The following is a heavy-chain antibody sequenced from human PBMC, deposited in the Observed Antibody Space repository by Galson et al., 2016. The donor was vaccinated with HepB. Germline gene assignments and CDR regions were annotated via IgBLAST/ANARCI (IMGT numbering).Heavy chain of an antibody. CDR1: GFTLSNYN. J-gene: IGHJ6*04. D-gene: IGHD1-7*01. V-gene: IGHV3-48*01. CDR2: ISTSSSAI. Sequence: SLRPSCAASGFTLSNYNMNWVRQAPGKGLEWVSYISTSSSAILYADSVKGRFTISRDNDRNSLYLQMNSLRAEDTAVYFCARLPPITGTLDVWGKGNTVTVSS. CDR3: ARLPPITGTLDV.